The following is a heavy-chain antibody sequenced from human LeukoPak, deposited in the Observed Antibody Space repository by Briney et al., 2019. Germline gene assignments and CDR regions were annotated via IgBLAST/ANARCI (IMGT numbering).Heavy chain of an antibody. CDR1: GASISSYY. D-gene: IGHD3-22*01. CDR2: IYYSGSI. J-gene: IGHJ4*02. CDR3: ARENPSGYYNRPIDY. Sequence: SETLSLTCTVSGASISSYYWSWIRQPPGKGLEWIGDIYYSGSIKYNPSLKSRVTMSVDTSKNQFSLKLSSVTAADTAIYYCARENPSGYYNRPIDYWGQGTLVTVSP. V-gene: IGHV4-59*01.